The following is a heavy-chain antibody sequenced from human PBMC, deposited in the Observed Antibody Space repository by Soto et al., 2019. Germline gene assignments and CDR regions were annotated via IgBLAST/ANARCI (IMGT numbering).Heavy chain of an antibody. CDR2: INHDGSKT. Sequence: GGSLRLSCAASKFSFSSYWMHWVRQVPGKGPAWVSRINHDGSKTEYADSVKGRFTISRDNTNNTLYLQMNSLRVEDTAMYYCVREPWGFSGTWYDYWGQGTLVTVSS. V-gene: IGHV3-74*01. D-gene: IGHD6-13*01. CDR3: VREPWGFSGTWYDY. J-gene: IGHJ4*02. CDR1: KFSFSSYW.